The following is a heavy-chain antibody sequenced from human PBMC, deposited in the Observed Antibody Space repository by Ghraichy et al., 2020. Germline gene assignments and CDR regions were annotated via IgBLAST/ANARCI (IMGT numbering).Heavy chain of an antibody. CDR3: ARDGASSWYDY. CDR2: IYHSGST. Sequence: ESLNISCAVSGGSISSSNWWSWVRQPPGKGLEWIGEIYHSGSTNYNPSLKSRVTISVDKSKNQFSLKLSSVTAADTAVYYCARDGASSWYDYWGQGTLVTVSS. J-gene: IGHJ4*02. V-gene: IGHV4-4*02. D-gene: IGHD6-13*01. CDR1: GGSISSSNW.